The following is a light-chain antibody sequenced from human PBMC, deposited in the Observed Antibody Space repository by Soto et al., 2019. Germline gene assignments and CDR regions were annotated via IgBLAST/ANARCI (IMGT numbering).Light chain of an antibody. CDR1: QRISSY. CDR2: AAS. CDR3: QQSYSTPRYT. V-gene: IGKV1-39*01. Sequence: DIQMTQSPSSLSASVGDRVTITCRASQRISSYLNWYQQKPGKAPNLLIYAASSLQSGVPSRFSGSGSGTDFTLTISSLQHEDFATYYCQQSYSTPRYTFGQGTKLEIK. J-gene: IGKJ2*01.